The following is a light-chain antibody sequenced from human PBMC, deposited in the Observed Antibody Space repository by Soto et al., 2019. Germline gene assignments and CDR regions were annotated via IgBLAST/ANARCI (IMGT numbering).Light chain of an antibody. V-gene: IGKV3-11*01. CDR3: QQRSSWPLT. J-gene: IGKJ4*02. Sequence: EIFFTQSPTTPSLSPGERATLSCRASQSLSKSLVWYQQKPGQAPRLLIDGASNRATGIPARFSGSGSGTDFTLTISSLEPEDFAVYFCQQRSSWPLTFGGGTKVDIK. CDR1: QSLSKS. CDR2: GAS.